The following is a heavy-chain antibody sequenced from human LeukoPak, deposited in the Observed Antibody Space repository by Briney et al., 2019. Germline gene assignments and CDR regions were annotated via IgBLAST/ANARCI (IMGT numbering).Heavy chain of an antibody. J-gene: IGHJ4*02. CDR2: ISSSGSTI. Sequence: PGGSLRLSCAASGFTFSSYEMNWVRQAPGKGLEWVSYISSSGSTIYYADSVKGRFTISRDNAKNSLYLQMNSLRAEDTAVYYCASSTESYYDSSDYYGGFDYWGEGTLVTVSS. D-gene: IGHD3-22*01. CDR1: GFTFSSYE. CDR3: ASSTESYYDSSDYYGGFDY. V-gene: IGHV3-48*03.